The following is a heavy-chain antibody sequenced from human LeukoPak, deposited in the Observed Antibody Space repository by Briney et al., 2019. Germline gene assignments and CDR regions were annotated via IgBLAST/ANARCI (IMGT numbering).Heavy chain of an antibody. Sequence: ETLSLTCAVSGVSIGGYSWSWIRQSPGKGLEWMGFIYNTGSTKYNPYLESRATMSVDTSKNHFSLNLISLTAADTAVYFCARHVVSKNYLEYWGQGILVSVSS. CDR2: IYNTGST. D-gene: IGHD2-21*01. J-gene: IGHJ4*02. CDR3: ARHVVSKNYLEY. V-gene: IGHV4-59*08. CDR1: GVSIGGYS.